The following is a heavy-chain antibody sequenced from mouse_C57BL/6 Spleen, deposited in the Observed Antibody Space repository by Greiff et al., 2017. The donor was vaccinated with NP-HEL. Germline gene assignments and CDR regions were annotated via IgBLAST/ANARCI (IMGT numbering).Heavy chain of an antibody. CDR3: ARSGGNPPWFAY. CDR2: IDPSDSET. V-gene: IGHV1-52*01. J-gene: IGHJ3*01. D-gene: IGHD2-1*01. CDR1: GYTFTSYW. Sequence: QVQLKQPGAELVRPGSSVKLSCKASGYTFTSYWMHWVKQRPIQGLEWIGNIDPSDSETHYNQKFKDKATLTVDKSSSTAYMQLSSLTSEDSAVYYCARSGGNPPWFAYWGQGTLVTVSA.